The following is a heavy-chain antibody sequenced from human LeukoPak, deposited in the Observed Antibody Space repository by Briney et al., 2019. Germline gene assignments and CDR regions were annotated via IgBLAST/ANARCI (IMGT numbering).Heavy chain of an antibody. CDR1: GFTFSSYA. CDR3: ARARGIDY. D-gene: IGHD3-10*01. CDR2: ISYDGSNK. V-gene: IGHV3-30-3*01. J-gene: IGHJ4*02. Sequence: GGSLRLSCAASGFTFSSYAMHWVRQAPGKGLEWVAVISYDGSNKYYADSVKGRFTISRGNSKNTLYLQMNSLRAEDTSVYYCARARGIDYWGQGTLVTVSS.